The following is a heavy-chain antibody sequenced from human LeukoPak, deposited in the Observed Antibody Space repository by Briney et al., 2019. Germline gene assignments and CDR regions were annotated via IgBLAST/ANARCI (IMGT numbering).Heavy chain of an antibody. Sequence: GGSLRLSCAASGFTFSSYAMSWVRQAPGKGLEWVANIKQDGSEKYYVDSVKGRFTISRDNAKNSLYLQMNSLRAEDTAVYYCAREGGVAAAGDYWGQGTLVTVSS. CDR3: AREGGVAAAGDY. J-gene: IGHJ4*02. CDR1: GFTFSSYA. V-gene: IGHV3-7*03. CDR2: IKQDGSEK. D-gene: IGHD6-13*01.